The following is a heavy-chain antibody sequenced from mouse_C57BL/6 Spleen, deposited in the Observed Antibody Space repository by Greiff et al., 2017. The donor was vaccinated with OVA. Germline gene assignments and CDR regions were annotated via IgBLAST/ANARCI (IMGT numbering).Heavy chain of an antibody. Sequence: VQLQQPGAELVKPGASVKMSCKASGYTFTSYWITWVKQRPGQGLEWIGDIYPGSGSTNYNEKFKSKATLTVDTSSSTAYMQLSSLTSEDSAVYYCARSSPMMVTTRYYAMDYWGQGTSVTVSS. D-gene: IGHD2-3*01. CDR2: IYPGSGST. V-gene: IGHV1-55*01. J-gene: IGHJ4*01. CDR3: ARSSPMMVTTRYYAMDY. CDR1: GYTFTSYW.